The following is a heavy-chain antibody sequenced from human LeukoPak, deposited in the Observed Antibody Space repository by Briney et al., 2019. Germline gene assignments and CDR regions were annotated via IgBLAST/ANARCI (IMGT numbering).Heavy chain of an antibody. D-gene: IGHD1-26*01. V-gene: IGHV4-59*12. Sequence: SETLSLTCTVSGGSISSYYWSWIRQPPGKGLEWIGYIYHSGSTNYNPSLKSRVTLSVDTSKNQFSLKLSSVTAADTAVYYCAREGWELPYYYYYYMDVWGKGTTVTVSS. CDR2: IYHSGST. J-gene: IGHJ6*03. CDR3: AREGWELPYYYYYYMDV. CDR1: GGSISSYY.